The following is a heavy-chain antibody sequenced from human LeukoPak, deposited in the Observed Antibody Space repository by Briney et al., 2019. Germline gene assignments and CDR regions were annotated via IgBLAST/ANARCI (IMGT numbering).Heavy chain of an antibody. V-gene: IGHV3-30*04. J-gene: IGHJ5*02. Sequence: PGGSLRLSCAASGFTFSSYAMHWVRQAPGKGLEWAAVISYDGSNKYYADSVKGRFTISRDNSKNTLYLQMNSLRAEDTAVYYCAGSRVRTRVGATRIAFDPWGQGTLVTVSS. D-gene: IGHD1-26*01. CDR3: AGSRVRTRVGATRIAFDP. CDR2: ISYDGSNK. CDR1: GFTFSSYA.